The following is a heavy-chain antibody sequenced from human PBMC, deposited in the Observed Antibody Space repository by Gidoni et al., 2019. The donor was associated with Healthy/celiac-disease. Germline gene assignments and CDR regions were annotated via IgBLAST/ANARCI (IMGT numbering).Heavy chain of an antibody. Sequence: QVQLVESGGGVVQPGRSLRLSCAASGFTFSSYGMHWVRQAPGKGLEWVAVISYDGSNKYYADSVKGRFTISRDNSKNTLYLQMNSLRAEDTAVYYCAKGELWFGEAYGMDVWGQGTTVTVSS. CDR3: AKGELWFGEAYGMDV. J-gene: IGHJ6*02. CDR1: GFTFSSYG. V-gene: IGHV3-30*18. D-gene: IGHD3-10*01. CDR2: ISYDGSNK.